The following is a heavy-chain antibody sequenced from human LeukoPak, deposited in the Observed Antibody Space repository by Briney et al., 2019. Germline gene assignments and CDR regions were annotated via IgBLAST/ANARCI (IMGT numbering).Heavy chain of an antibody. CDR2: ISSGSDTI. V-gene: IGHV3-48*04. J-gene: IGHJ4*02. CDR3: ARATRNGYDY. Sequence: GGSLRLSCAASGFTFRIYGMNWVRQAPGKGPEWVSYISSGSDTIYYADSAKGRFTMSRDNAKNSLFLQMNSLRAEDTAVYYWARATRNGYDYWGQGTLVAVSS. D-gene: IGHD5-24*01. CDR1: GFTFRIYG.